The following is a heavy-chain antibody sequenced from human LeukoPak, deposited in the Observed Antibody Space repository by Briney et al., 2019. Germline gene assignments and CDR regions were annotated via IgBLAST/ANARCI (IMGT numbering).Heavy chain of an antibody. D-gene: IGHD1-26*01. J-gene: IGHJ4*02. CDR3: ARGEGPPWELLTLDY. V-gene: IGHV3-21*01. Sequence: GGSLRLSCAASGFTSSSYSMNWVRQAPGKGLEWVSYISSSGSYIYYADSVKGRFTISRDNAKDSLYLQMNSLRAEDTAVYYCARGEGPPWELLTLDYWGQGTLVTVSS. CDR2: ISSSGSYI. CDR1: GFTSSSYS.